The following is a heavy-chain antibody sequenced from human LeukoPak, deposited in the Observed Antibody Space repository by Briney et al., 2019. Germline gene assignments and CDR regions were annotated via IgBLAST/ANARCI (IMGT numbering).Heavy chain of an antibody. CDR2: IDTSGST. Sequence: SETLSLTCTLPDGSISGYYWSWIRQPAGKGLEWIGRIDTSGSTNYNPSLKSRVTMSVDTSKNQFSLKLTSVTAADTAVYFCARDRRSATVNNYYYYYMDAWGKGTTVTVSS. CDR1: DGSISGYY. V-gene: IGHV4-4*07. D-gene: IGHD4-11*01. CDR3: ARDRRSATVNNYYYYYMDA. J-gene: IGHJ6*03.